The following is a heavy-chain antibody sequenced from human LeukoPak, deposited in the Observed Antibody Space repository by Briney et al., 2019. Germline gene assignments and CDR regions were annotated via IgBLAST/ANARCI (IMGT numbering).Heavy chain of an antibody. CDR2: INPNSGGT. CDR1: GYTFTGYY. J-gene: IGHJ4*02. Sequence: GASVKVSCKASGYTFTGYYMHWVRQAPGQGLEWMGWINPNSGGTNYAQKFQGRVTMTRDTSISTAYMELSRLRSDDTAVYYCARVGYYGSGSYYQRNYYFDYWGQGTLVTVSS. D-gene: IGHD3-10*01. V-gene: IGHV1-2*02. CDR3: ARVGYYGSGSYYQRNYYFDY.